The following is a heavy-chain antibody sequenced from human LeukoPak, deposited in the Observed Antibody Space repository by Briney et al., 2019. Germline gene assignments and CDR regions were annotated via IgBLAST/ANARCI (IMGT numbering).Heavy chain of an antibody. CDR2: ISYDGSNK. CDR1: GFTFSSYG. Sequence: PGGSLRLSCAASGFTFSSYGIHWVRQAPGKGLEWVAVISYDGSNKYYADSVKGRFTISRDNSKNTLYLQMNSLRAEDTAVHYCAKDLKLGYSSSWYAPSWYFDLWGRGTLVTVSS. J-gene: IGHJ2*01. V-gene: IGHV3-30*18. D-gene: IGHD6-13*01. CDR3: AKDLKLGYSSSWYAPSWYFDL.